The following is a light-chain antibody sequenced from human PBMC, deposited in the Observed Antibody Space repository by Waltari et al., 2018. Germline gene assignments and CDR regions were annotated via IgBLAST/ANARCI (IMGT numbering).Light chain of an antibody. CDR1: QTIRTR. CDR2: RAS. V-gene: IGKV1-5*03. J-gene: IGKJ2*01. Sequence: DIQMTQSPSTLSASVGDRVTITCRASQTIRTRLAWYQPKPGKAPKDLISRASTLQSGVPSTFRGSGSGTVFILTISSLHPDDFATYCCQQYNIYPYTFGPGTKLEI. CDR3: QQYNIYPYT.